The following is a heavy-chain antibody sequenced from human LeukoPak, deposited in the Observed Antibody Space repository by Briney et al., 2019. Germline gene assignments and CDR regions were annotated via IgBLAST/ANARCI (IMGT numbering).Heavy chain of an antibody. CDR2: INHSGST. CDR1: GGSISSYY. V-gene: IGHV4-34*01. J-gene: IGHJ4*02. D-gene: IGHD4-17*01. Sequence: SETLSLTCTVSGGSISSYYWSWIRQPPGKGLEWIGEINHSGSTNYNPSLKSRVTISVDTSKNQFSLKLSSVTAADTAVYYCARGTLYGCFDYWGQGTLVTVSS. CDR3: ARGTLYGCFDY.